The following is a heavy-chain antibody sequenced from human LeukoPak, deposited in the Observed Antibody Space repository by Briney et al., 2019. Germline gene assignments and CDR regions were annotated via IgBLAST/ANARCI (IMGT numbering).Heavy chain of an antibody. Sequence: SETLSLTCTVSGGSISSGDYYWSWIRQPPGKGLEWIGYIYYSGSTYYNPSLKSRVTISVDTSQNQFSLKLSSVTAAGTAVYYCAREMATMFDPWGQGTLVTVSS. CDR1: GGSISSGDYY. CDR2: IYYSGST. J-gene: IGHJ5*02. V-gene: IGHV4-30-4*01. CDR3: AREMATMFDP. D-gene: IGHD5-24*01.